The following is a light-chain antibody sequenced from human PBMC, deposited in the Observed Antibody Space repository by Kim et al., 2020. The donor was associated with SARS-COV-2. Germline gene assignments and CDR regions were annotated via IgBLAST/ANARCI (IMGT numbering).Light chain of an antibody. CDR2: QDN. V-gene: IGLV3-1*01. Sequence: PGKTAGLPFLGYKLRDKYVSWYQQKPGHSPVVVIYQDNQRPSGIPERFSGSNSGNTATLTISGTQAMDEADYYCQAWDSSTHNYVFGAGTKVTVL. CDR3: QAWDSSTHNYV. J-gene: IGLJ1*01. CDR1: KLRDKY.